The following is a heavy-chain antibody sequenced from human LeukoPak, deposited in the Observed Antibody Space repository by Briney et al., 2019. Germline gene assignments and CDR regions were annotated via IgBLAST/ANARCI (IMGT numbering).Heavy chain of an antibody. Sequence: SETLSLTCTVSGGSISSSSYYWGWIRQPPGKGLEWIGSIYYSGSTYYNPSLKSRVTISVDTSKNQFSLKLSSVTAADAAVYYCAGLPRVAARYYYYMDVWGKGTTVTVSS. CDR1: GGSISSSSYY. V-gene: IGHV4-39*01. CDR3: AGLPRVAARYYYYMDV. J-gene: IGHJ6*03. CDR2: IYYSGST. D-gene: IGHD6-6*01.